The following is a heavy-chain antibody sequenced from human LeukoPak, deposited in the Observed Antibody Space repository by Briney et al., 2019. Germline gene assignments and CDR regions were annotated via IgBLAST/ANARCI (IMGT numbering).Heavy chain of an antibody. V-gene: IGHV1-18*01. CDR1: GYTFTSYG. D-gene: IGHD3-10*01. CDR2: ISVYNGNT. J-gene: IGHJ4*02. Sequence: ASVKVSCKASGYTFTSYGISWVRQAPGQGLEWMGWISVYNGNTKYAQNLQGRVTMITDTSTSTAYVELRSLRSDDTAVYYCARDRDTQGSDYWGQGTLVTVSP. CDR3: ARDRDTQGSDY.